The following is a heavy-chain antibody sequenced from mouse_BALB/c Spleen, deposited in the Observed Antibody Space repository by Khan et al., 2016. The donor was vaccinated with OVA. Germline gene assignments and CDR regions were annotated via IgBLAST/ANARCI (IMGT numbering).Heavy chain of an antibody. D-gene: IGHD2-4*01. J-gene: IGHJ3*01. Sequence: VQLQESGPGLMQPSQSLSITCTVSGFSLTTYGVHWVRQSPGKGLEWLGVIWSVGTTDYNAAFISRLSISKDNSKSQVFFKMNSLQPNDTAIYYCARNYDYDEGLTNWGQGTMVTVSA. CDR3: ARNYDYDEGLTN. V-gene: IGHV2-2*02. CDR2: IWSVGTT. CDR1: GFSLTTYG.